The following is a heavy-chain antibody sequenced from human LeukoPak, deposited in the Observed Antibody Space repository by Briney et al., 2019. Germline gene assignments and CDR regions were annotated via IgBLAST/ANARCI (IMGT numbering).Heavy chain of an antibody. D-gene: IGHD2-2*01. V-gene: IGHV3-7*01. CDR2: IKQDGSEK. CDR3: ARDVVPAAMSMNWFDP. J-gene: IGHJ5*02. CDR1: GFTFSSYA. Sequence: PGGSLRLSCAASGFTFSSYAMSWVRQAPGKGLEWVANIKQDGSEKYYVDSVKGRFTISRDNAKNSLYLQMNSLRAEDTAVHYCARDVVPAAMSMNWFDPWGQGTLVTVSS.